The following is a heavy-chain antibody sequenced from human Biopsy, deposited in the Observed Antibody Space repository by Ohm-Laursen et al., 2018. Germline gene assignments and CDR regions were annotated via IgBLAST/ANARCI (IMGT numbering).Heavy chain of an antibody. J-gene: IGHJ4*02. CDR2: INCKTGAT. V-gene: IGHV1-2*02. CDR3: ARDPLNGHKHFDY. Sequence: ASVKVSCKASSYTFTDYNIRWMRQAPGQGLEWLGYINCKTGATNYAQKFQGTVTMTRDTSISTAYLALGSLRSADPAIYYCARDPLNGHKHFDYWGQGSLVTVSS. D-gene: IGHD2-8*01. CDR1: SYTFTDYN.